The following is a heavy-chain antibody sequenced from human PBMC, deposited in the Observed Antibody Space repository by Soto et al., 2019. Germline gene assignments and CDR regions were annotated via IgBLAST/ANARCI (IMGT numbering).Heavy chain of an antibody. V-gene: IGHV3-23*01. D-gene: IGHD2-8*01. CDR1: GSSFSTYG. Sequence: EVELLETGRGLVQPGGSPRVSCTASGSSFSTYGMTCVRQAPGKGLEWVSNIAPSGGNTYYADSVKVRFTIARDNSENALYLHITSLRAEDTAVYYSAGRYCPNGVCYTTFYYYMDIWGEGTMVTVSS. CDR3: AGRYCPNGVCYTTFYYYMDI. CDR2: IAPSGGNT. J-gene: IGHJ6*03.